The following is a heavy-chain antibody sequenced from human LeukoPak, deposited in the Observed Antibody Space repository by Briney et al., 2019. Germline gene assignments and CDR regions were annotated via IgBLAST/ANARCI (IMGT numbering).Heavy chain of an antibody. CDR2: IEKDGSQE. CDR1: GFTFSSYW. CDR3: VRYEFDY. D-gene: IGHD2-8*01. Sequence: QPGGSLRLSCAASGFTFSSYWMMWVRQAPGKGLEWVATIEKDGSQEYYVDSVKGRFTISRDNAKNSTYLQMNSLRVEDTAVYYCVRYEFDYWGQGTLVTVSS. J-gene: IGHJ4*02. V-gene: IGHV3-7*01.